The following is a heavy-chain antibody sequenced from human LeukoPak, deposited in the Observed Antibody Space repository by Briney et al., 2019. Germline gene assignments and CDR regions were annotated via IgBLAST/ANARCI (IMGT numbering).Heavy chain of an antibody. CDR1: GGSISSYY. J-gene: IGHJ4*02. D-gene: IGHD6-13*01. V-gene: IGHV4-59*08. CDR3: ARHRVAAAGAWGPFDY. Sequence: SETLSLTCTVSGGSISSYYWSWIRQPPGKGLEWIVYIYYSGSTNYNPSLKSRVTISVDTSKNQFSLKLSSVTAADTAVYYCARHRVAAAGAWGPFDYWGQGTLVTVSS. CDR2: IYYSGST.